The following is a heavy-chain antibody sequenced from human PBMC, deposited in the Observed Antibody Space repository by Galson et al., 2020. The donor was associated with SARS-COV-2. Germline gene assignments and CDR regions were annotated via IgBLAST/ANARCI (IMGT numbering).Heavy chain of an antibody. D-gene: IGHD5-18*01. Sequence: GESLKISCAASGFTFSSYSMNWVRQAPGKGLEWVSSISSSSSYIYYADSVKGRFTISRDNAKNSLYLQMNSLRAEDTAVYYCVRDLKGYSYGYFDYWGQGTLVTVSS. CDR1: GFTFSSYS. CDR2: ISSSSSYI. CDR3: VRDLKGYSYGYFDY. J-gene: IGHJ4*02. V-gene: IGHV3-21*01.